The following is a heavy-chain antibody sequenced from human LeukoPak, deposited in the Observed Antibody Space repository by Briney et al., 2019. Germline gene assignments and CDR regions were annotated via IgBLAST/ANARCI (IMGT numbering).Heavy chain of an antibody. J-gene: IGHJ4*02. V-gene: IGHV1-2*02. CDR3: ARDQIAATDDFDY. Sequence: GASVKVSCKASGYTFTGYYMHWVRQAPGQGLEWMGWINPNSGGTNYAQKFQGRVTMTRDTSISTAYMELSRLRSDDTAVYYCARDQIAATDDFDYWGQGTLVTVSS. D-gene: IGHD6-13*01. CDR2: INPNSGGT. CDR1: GYTFTGYY.